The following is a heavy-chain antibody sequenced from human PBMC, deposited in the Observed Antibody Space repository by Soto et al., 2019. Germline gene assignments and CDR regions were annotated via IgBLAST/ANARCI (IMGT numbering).Heavy chain of an antibody. CDR1: GFTFSSYA. V-gene: IGHV3-23*01. D-gene: IGHD5-18*01. J-gene: IGHJ5*02. CDR2: ISGSGGST. Sequence: GGSLRLSCAASGFTFSSYAMSWVRQAPGKGLEWVSAISGSGGSTYYADSVKGRFTISRDNSKNTLYLQMNSLRAEDTAVYYCAKDGAPPQRRLWSQYKWFNPWGQGILDTVSS. CDR3: AKDGAPPQRRLWSQYKWFNP.